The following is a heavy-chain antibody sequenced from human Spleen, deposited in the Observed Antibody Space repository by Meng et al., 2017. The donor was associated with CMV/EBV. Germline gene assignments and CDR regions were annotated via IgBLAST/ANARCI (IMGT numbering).Heavy chain of an antibody. D-gene: IGHD1-14*01. CDR2: IFYTGST. Sequence: SETLSLTCNVSGGSIRSGGFYWNWLRQHPVKGLEWIGYIFYTGSTYFTPSLKSRVTMSVDTSKNQFSLKLTSVTAADTAVYYCARDGGGNKNHPYWGQGTLVTVSS. V-gene: IGHV4-31*03. CDR1: GGSIRSGGFY. CDR3: ARDGGGNKNHPY. J-gene: IGHJ4*02.